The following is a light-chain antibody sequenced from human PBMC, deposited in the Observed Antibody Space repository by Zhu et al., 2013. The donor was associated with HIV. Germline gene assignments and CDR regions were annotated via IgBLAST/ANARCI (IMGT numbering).Light chain of an antibody. CDR1: SNNVGASNY. V-gene: IGLV2-14*01. CDR2: EVN. Sequence: QSALTQPASVSGSPGQVITISCTGTSNNVGASNYVSWYQQHPGKVPKLIIFEVNKRPSGVSDRFSASKSGNAASLTISGLQAEDEADYYCSSYTSSSTLVFGGGTKLTVL. J-gene: IGLJ2*01. CDR3: SSYTSSSTLV.